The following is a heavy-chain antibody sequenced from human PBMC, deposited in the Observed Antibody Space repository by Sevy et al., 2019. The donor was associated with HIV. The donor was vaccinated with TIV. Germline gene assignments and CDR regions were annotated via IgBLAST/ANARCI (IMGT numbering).Heavy chain of an antibody. D-gene: IGHD2-2*01. CDR3: ARNVPGRPLDAFDI. CDR1: GYTFTSYD. J-gene: IGHJ3*02. Sequence: ASLKVSCKASGYTFTSYDINWVRQATGQGLEWMGWMNPNSGNTGYAQKFQGRVTMTRNTSISTAYMELSSLRSEDTAVYYCARNVPGRPLDAFDIWGQGTMVTVSS. V-gene: IGHV1-8*01. CDR2: MNPNSGNT.